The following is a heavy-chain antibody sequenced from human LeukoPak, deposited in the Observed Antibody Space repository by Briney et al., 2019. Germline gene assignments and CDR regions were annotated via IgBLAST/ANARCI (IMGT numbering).Heavy chain of an antibody. D-gene: IGHD3-3*01. CDR3: ARGPGVFGRIWYMDV. J-gene: IGHJ6*03. CDR1: GDSTIYNY. CDR2: IFSDGKI. Sequence: PSETLSLTCSVSGDSTIYNYWSWIRQPAGKGLEWIGRIFSDGKINYSPSLESRVTMSVDNAKNQFSLRLSSVTTADTAVYYCARGPGVFGRIWYMDVWGQGTTVSVSS. V-gene: IGHV4-4*07.